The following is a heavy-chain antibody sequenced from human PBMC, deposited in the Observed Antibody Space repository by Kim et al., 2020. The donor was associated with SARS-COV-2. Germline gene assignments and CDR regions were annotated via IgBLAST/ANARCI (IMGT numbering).Heavy chain of an antibody. CDR2: ISGSGGST. V-gene: IGHV3-23*01. Sequence: GGSLRLSCVASGFTFSSYAMSWVRQAPGKGLEWVSAISGSGGSTYYADSVKGRFTISRDNSKNTLYLQMNSLRAEDTAVYYCAKGTGSGYDLTNFDYWGQGTLVTVSS. D-gene: IGHD5-12*01. CDR3: AKGTGSGYDLTNFDY. CDR1: GFTFSSYA. J-gene: IGHJ4*02.